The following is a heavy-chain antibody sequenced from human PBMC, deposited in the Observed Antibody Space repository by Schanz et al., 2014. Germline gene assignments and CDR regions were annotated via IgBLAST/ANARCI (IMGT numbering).Heavy chain of an antibody. V-gene: IGHV4-34*01. D-gene: IGHD4-4*01. CDR3: ARRDNYLSAFDI. CDR1: GGSCYW. J-gene: IGHJ3*02. Sequence: QVQLQQWGAGLLKPSETLSLTCAFSGGSCYWWTWVRQSPGKGLEWIGNIYYTGTTYYNPSLKSRLPIPVDTSKNQVSLKLTSVTAADTAVFYCARRDNYLSAFDIWGQGTMVTVSS. CDR2: IYYTGTT.